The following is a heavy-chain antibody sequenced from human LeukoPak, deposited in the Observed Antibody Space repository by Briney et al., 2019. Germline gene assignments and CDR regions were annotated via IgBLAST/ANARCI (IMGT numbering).Heavy chain of an antibody. J-gene: IGHJ3*02. CDR2: IWYGGTRQ. CDR1: GFSFSRYG. Sequence: GGSLRLSCAASGFSFSRYGMHWVRQAPGEGLEWVGVIWYGGTRQYYADSVKGRFTISRDNSKNTLDLHMNRLGVEDKPGYYCARAPWIRGYDYGEAVDIWGQGTMVTVSS. D-gene: IGHD5-12*01. CDR3: ARAPWIRGYDYGEAVDI. V-gene: IGHV3-33*01.